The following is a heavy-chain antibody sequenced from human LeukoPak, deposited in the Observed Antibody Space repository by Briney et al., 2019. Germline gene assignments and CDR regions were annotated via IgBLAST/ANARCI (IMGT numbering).Heavy chain of an antibody. CDR2: MNPNSGNT. CDR3: ARDGVEHMVRGVIITRTYNY. D-gene: IGHD3-10*01. V-gene: IGHV1-8*01. Sequence: GASVMVSCKASGYAFTSYGINWVRQATGQGLEWMGWMNPNSGNTGYAQKFQGRVTMTRDTSISTAYMELSRLRSDDTAVYYCARDGVEHMVRGVIITRTYNYWGQGTLVTVSS. CDR1: GYAFTSYG. J-gene: IGHJ4*02.